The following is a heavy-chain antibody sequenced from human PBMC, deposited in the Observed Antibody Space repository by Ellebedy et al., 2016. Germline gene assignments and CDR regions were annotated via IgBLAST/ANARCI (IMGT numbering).Heavy chain of an antibody. CDR1: GGSFSGYY. CDR3: ARGLGGFWSKRNAFDI. D-gene: IGHD3-3*01. CDR2: INHSGST. Sequence: GSLRLXXAVYGGSFSGYYWSWIRQPPGKGLEWIGEINHSGSTNYNPSLKSRVTISVDTSKNQFSLKLSSVTAADTAVYYCARGLGGFWSKRNAFDIWGQGTMVTVSS. V-gene: IGHV4-34*01. J-gene: IGHJ3*02.